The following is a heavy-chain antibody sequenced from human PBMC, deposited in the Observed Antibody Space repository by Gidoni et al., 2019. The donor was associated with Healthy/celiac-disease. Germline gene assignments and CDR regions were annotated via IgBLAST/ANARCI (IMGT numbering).Heavy chain of an antibody. CDR1: GRTFSRYT. CDR2: IIPILGIA. Sequence: QVQRVQSGAEGQKPGCPAKVSCKASGRTFSRYTLSWVRQAPGPGLEWMGRIIPILGIANYAQKFQGRVTITADKSTSTAYMELSSLRSEDTAVYYCARGGIAAATIFDYWGQGTLVTVSS. V-gene: IGHV1-69*02. CDR3: ARGGIAAATIFDY. D-gene: IGHD6-13*01. J-gene: IGHJ4*02.